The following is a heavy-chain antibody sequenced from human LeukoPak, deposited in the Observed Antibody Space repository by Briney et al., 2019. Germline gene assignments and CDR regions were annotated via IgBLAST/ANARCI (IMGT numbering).Heavy chain of an antibody. J-gene: IGHJ4*02. CDR2: ISGSGGST. CDR1: GFTFSSYA. Sequence: PGGSLRLSCAASGFTFSSYAMSWVRQAPGKGLEWVSAISGSGGSTYYADSVKGRFTISRDNAKNSLFLQMNSLRGEDTSVYYCVREGNFRLDYWGQGTLVTVSS. CDR3: VREGNFRLDY. D-gene: IGHD1-7*01. V-gene: IGHV3-23*01.